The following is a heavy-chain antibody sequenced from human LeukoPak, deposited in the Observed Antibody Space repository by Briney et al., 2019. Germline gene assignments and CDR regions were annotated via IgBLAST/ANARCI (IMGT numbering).Heavy chain of an antibody. CDR1: GFPFSTYW. J-gene: IGHJ3*02. V-gene: IGHV3-7*01. D-gene: IGHD6-13*01. CDR3: ARSYSSSWSWDAFDI. CDR2: INQDGTEK. Sequence: GGSLRLSCAASGFPFSTYWMSWVRQAPGKGLEGVANINQDGTEKYYVDSVKGRFTISRDNAKNSLYLQMNSLRAEDTAVYYCARSYSSSWSWDAFDIWGQGTMVTVSS.